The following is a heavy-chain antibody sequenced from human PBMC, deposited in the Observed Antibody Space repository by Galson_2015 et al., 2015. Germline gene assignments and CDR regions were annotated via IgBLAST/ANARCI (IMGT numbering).Heavy chain of an antibody. D-gene: IGHD6-13*01. CDR1: GFTSSGYT. CDR2: ISSDGHST. J-gene: IGHJ4*02. CDR3: ARVLSSSRYGGIDY. V-gene: IGHV3-64D*08. Sequence: SLRLSCAASGFTSSGYTMHWVRQSPGKGLEYVSAISSDGHSTYYADSVKGRSTISRDNSKNTLYLQMSSLRAEDTAVYYCARVLSSSRYGGIDYWGQGILVTVSS.